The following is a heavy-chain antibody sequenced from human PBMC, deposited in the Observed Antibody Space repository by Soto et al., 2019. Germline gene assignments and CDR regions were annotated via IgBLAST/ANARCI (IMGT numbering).Heavy chain of an antibody. CDR2: ISGSGGST. CDR3: AKDPLFYDIFTGYYDY. D-gene: IGHD3-9*01. J-gene: IGHJ4*02. V-gene: IGHV3-23*01. CDR1: GFTFSSYA. Sequence: GSLRLSCAASGFTFSSYAMSWVRQAPGKVPEWVSAISGSGGSTYYADSVKGRFTISRDNSKNTLYLQMNSLRAEDTVVYYCAKDPLFYDIFTGYYDYWGQGXLVTVYS.